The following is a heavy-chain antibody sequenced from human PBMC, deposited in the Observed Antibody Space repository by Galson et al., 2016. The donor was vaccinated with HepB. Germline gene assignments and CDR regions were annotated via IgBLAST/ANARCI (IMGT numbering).Heavy chain of an antibody. D-gene: IGHD4-17*01. V-gene: IGHV1-3*01. Sequence: SVKVSCKASGYTFTTSSMHWVRQAPGQRLEWMGWLNAGNGNTQYSQNFQDRVTFTRDTSASTAYMELISRTSEDTAVYYCARGLAVTMLAPHDYWGQGTLVTVSS. CDR2: LNAGNGNT. CDR1: GYTFTTSS. J-gene: IGHJ4*02. CDR3: ARGLAVTMLAPHDY.